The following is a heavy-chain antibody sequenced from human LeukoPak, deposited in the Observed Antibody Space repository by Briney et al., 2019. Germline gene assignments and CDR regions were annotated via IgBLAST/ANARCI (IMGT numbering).Heavy chain of an antibody. V-gene: IGHV3-48*03. CDR1: GFTFSSYQ. CDR3: ARKSEQWLTTFDS. Sequence: GGSLRLSCAASGFTFSSYQMNWVRQAPGKGLEWVSYISSSGSTTYYADSVKGRFTISRDNAKNSLYLQMNSLRAEDTAVYYCARKSEQWLTTFDSWGQGTLVTVSS. CDR2: ISSSGSTT. D-gene: IGHD6-19*01. J-gene: IGHJ4*02.